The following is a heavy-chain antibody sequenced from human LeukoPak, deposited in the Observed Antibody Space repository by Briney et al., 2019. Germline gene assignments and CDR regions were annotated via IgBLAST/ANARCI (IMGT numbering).Heavy chain of an antibody. J-gene: IGHJ4*02. CDR2: IKQDGSEK. CDR1: GFTFSSYW. Sequence: GGSLRLSCAASGFTFSSYWMSWVRQAPGKGLEWVANIKQDGSEKYYVDSVKGRFTISRDNAKNSLYLQMNSLRAEDTAVYYCARTRGYDILTGSKDYWGQGTLVTVSS. CDR3: ARTRGYDILTGSKDY. D-gene: IGHD3-9*01. V-gene: IGHV3-7*03.